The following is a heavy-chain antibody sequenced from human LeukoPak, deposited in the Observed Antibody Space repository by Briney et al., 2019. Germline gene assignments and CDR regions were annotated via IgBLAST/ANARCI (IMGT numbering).Heavy chain of an antibody. CDR2: IRIDGSST. CDR3: ARDDYNRH. D-gene: IGHD4-11*01. V-gene: IGHV3-74*01. J-gene: IGHJ4*02. Sequence: PGGSLRLSCAASGVTFSSYWIHCVRQAPGKGLGWVSRIRIDGSSTTYADSVKGRFTISRDNTKNTLYLQMNSLRADDTAVYYCARDDYNRHWGQGTLVTVSS. CDR1: GVTFSSYW.